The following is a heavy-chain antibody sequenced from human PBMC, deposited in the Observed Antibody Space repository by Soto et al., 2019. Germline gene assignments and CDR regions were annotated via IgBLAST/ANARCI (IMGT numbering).Heavy chain of an antibody. CDR1: GGSISSSSYY. V-gene: IGHV4-39*01. CDR2: IYYSGST. D-gene: IGHD3-3*01. CDR3: ARTYYDFWSGYDHYGMDV. Sequence: PSETLSLTCTVSGGSISSSSYYWGWIRQPPGKGLEWVGSIYYSGSTYYNPSLKSRVTISVDTSKNQLSLKLSSVTAADTAVYYCARTYYDFWSGYDHYGMDVWGQGTTVTVSS. J-gene: IGHJ6*02.